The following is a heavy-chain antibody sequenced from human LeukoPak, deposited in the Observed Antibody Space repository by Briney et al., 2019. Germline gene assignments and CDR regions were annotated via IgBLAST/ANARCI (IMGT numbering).Heavy chain of an antibody. CDR2: INHSGST. CDR3: AGDEMATINARGYYYYGMDV. D-gene: IGHD5-24*01. Sequence: SETLSLTCAVYGGSFSGYYWSWIRQPPGKGREWIGEINHSGSTNYNPSLKSRVTISVDTSKNQFSLKLSSVTAADTAVYYCAGDEMATINARGYYYYGMDVWGQGTTVTVSS. V-gene: IGHV4-34*01. CDR1: GGSFSGYY. J-gene: IGHJ6*02.